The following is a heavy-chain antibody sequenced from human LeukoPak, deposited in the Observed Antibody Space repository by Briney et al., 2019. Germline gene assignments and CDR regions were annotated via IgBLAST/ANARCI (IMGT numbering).Heavy chain of an antibody. J-gene: IGHJ3*02. CDR3: ARRPSWPSPSAFDI. V-gene: IGHV4-39*01. CDR1: GGSVSSISYF. Sequence: ASETLSLTCGVSGGSVSSISYFWGWIRQPPGKGLQWIGSIYYSGSAYYNPSLQSRVAISVDTSRNQFSLKLTSVTAADTAVYYCARRPSWPSPSAFDIWGRGTMITVSP. CDR2: IYYSGSA.